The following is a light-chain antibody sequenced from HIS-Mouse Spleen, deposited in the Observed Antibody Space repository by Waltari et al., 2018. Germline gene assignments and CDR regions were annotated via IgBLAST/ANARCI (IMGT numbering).Light chain of an antibody. CDR3: QVWDSSSDHVV. Sequence: SYVLTQPPSVSVAPGKTVGNTCGGNNRERSSVHWYPPKPGQAPVLVVDDDSDRPSGIHERFSGSNSGNTATLTISRVEAGDEADYYCQVWDSSSDHVVFGGGTKLTVL. J-gene: IGLJ2*01. CDR1: NRERSS. V-gene: IGLV3-21*03. CDR2: DDS.